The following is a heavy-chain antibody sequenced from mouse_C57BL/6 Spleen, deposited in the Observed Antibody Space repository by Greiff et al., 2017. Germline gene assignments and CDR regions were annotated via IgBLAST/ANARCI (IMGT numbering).Heavy chain of an antibody. Sequence: EVQLQESGPGLVKPSQSLSLTCSVTGYSITSGYYWNWIRQFPGNKLEWMGYISYDGSNNYNPSLKNRISITRDTSKNQFFLKLNSVTTEDTATYYCARGGYDGYLDYWGQGTTLTVSS. V-gene: IGHV3-6*01. CDR3: ARGGYDGYLDY. CDR1: GYSITSGYY. D-gene: IGHD2-3*01. CDR2: ISYDGSN. J-gene: IGHJ2*01.